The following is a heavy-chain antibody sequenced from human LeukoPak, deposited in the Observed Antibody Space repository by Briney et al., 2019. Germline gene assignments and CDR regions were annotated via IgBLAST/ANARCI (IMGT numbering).Heavy chain of an antibody. D-gene: IGHD6-13*01. CDR1: GFTFSSYA. J-gene: IGHJ5*02. V-gene: IGHV3-23*01. CDR3: AKGAAAGRQDPNYNWFDP. CDR2: ISGSGGST. Sequence: GGSLRLSCAAAGFTFSSYAMSWVRQAPGKGLEWVSSISGSGGSTFYADSVKGRFTIYSDNSKNTLYLQMNSLRAEDTALYYCAKGAAAGRQDPNYNWFDPWGQGTLVTVSS.